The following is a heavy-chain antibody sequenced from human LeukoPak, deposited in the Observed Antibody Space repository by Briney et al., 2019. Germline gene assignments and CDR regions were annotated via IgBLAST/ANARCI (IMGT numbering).Heavy chain of an antibody. J-gene: IGHJ3*02. D-gene: IGHD2-15*01. CDR3: VKCSGGSCYKPIDI. V-gene: IGHV3-64*05. Sequence: RGSLRLSCSASGFTFSSYGMQWVRQAPGKGLEYVSAISSDGGSTYYADSVKGRFTISRDNTKNTLYVQMSSLRAEDTAVYYCVKCSGGSCYKPIDIWGQGTMVTVSS. CDR1: GFTFSSYG. CDR2: ISSDGGST.